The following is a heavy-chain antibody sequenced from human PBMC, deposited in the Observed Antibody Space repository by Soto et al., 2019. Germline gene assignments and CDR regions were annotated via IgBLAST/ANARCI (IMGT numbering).Heavy chain of an antibody. CDR1: GFTFDDYA. CDR2: ISWNSGSI. Sequence: GGSLRLSCAASGFTFDDYAMHWVRQAPGKGLEWVSGISWNSGSIGYADSVKGRFTISRDNAKNSLYLQMNSLRAEDTALYYCAKARSKGGYQLPSEIDYWGQGTLVTVSS. V-gene: IGHV3-9*01. D-gene: IGHD2-2*01. J-gene: IGHJ4*02. CDR3: AKARSKGGYQLPSEIDY.